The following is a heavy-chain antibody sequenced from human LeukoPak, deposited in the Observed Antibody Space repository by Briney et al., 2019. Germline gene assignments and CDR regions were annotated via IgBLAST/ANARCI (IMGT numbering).Heavy chain of an antibody. CDR3: ARELHYDSSGYSSGPDAFDI. CDR2: IKQDGSEK. Sequence: GGSLRLSCAASGFTFSSYWMSWVRQAPGKGLEWVVNIKQDGSEKNYVDSGKGRFTISRDNAKNSLYLQMNSLRAEDTAVYYCARELHYDSSGYSSGPDAFDIWGQGTMVTVSS. CDR1: GFTFSSYW. J-gene: IGHJ3*02. V-gene: IGHV3-7*01. D-gene: IGHD3-22*01.